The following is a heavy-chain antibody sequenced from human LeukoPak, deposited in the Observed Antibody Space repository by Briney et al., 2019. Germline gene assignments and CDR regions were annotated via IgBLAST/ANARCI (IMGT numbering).Heavy chain of an antibody. D-gene: IGHD3-3*01. CDR2: INHSGST. V-gene: IGHV4-34*01. CDR3: ARGRGITIFGVVYNWFDP. Sequence: SETLSLTCAVYGGSFSGYYWSWIRQPPGKGLEWIGEINHSGSTNYNPSLKSRVTISVDTSKNQFSLELSSVTAADTAVYYCARGRGITIFGVVYNWFDPWGQGTLVTVSS. J-gene: IGHJ5*02. CDR1: GGSFSGYY.